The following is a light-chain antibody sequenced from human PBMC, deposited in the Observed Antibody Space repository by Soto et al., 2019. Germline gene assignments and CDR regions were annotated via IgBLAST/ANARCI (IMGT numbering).Light chain of an antibody. V-gene: IGKV3-15*01. CDR3: QQYNNWWT. CDR2: GAS. J-gene: IGKJ1*01. Sequence: EIVLTQSPGTLSLSPEERATLSCRASQSVSSNLAWYQQKPGQAPRLLIYGASTRATGIPARFSGSGSGTEFTLTISSLQSEDFAVYYCQQYNNWWTFGQGTKVDIK. CDR1: QSVSSN.